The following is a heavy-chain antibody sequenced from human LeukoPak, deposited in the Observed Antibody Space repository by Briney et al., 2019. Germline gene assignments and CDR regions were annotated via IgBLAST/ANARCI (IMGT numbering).Heavy chain of an antibody. CDR1: GFTFSSYE. Sequence: PGGSLRLSCAASGFTFSSYEMNWVRQAPGKGLEWVSYISSSGSTIYYADSVKGRFTISRDNAKNSLYLQMNSLRAEDTAVYYCAKGGFRYFAPWGQGTLVTVSS. J-gene: IGHJ5*02. CDR3: AKGGFRYFAP. V-gene: IGHV3-48*03. D-gene: IGHD3-16*02. CDR2: ISSSGSTI.